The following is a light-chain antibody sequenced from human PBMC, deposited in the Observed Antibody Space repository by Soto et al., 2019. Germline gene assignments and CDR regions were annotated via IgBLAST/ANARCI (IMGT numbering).Light chain of an antibody. Sequence: QSVLTQSSSASASLGSSVKLTCTLSSGHSSYIIAWHQQQPGKAPRYLMKLEGSGSYNKGSGVPDRFSGFSSGADRYLTISNLQFEDEADYYCETCDSNIHWVFGGGTKLTVL. CDR1: SGHSSYI. J-gene: IGLJ3*02. CDR3: ETCDSNIHWV. V-gene: IGLV4-60*02. CDR2: LEGSGSY.